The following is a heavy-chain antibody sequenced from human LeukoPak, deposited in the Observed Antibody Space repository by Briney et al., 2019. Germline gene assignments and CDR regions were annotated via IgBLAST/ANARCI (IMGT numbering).Heavy chain of an antibody. CDR3: AKSYSSSSFYYYYMDV. CDR1: GFTFSSYA. Sequence: PGGSLRLSCAASGFTFSSYAMSWVRQAPGNGLEWASVISGSGGSTYYADSVKGRFIISRDNSKNTLYLQMNSLRAEDTAVYYCAKSYSSSSFYYYYMDVWGKGTTVTVSS. V-gene: IGHV3-23*01. D-gene: IGHD6-6*01. J-gene: IGHJ6*03. CDR2: ISGSGGST.